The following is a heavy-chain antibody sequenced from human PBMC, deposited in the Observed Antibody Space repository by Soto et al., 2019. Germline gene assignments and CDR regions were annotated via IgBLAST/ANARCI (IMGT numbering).Heavy chain of an antibody. CDR1: GFTFSISG. Sequence: QVQLVESGGGVVQPGRSLRLSCAASGFTFSISGMHWVRQAPGKGLEWVSVVSYDGSNGYYADSVNGRFTISRDNSKNTLYLQMNSLRAEDTAMYYCAKVPYHYDSSGSSYWGQGTLVTVSS. CDR2: VSYDGSNG. CDR3: AKVPYHYDSSGSSY. D-gene: IGHD3-22*01. J-gene: IGHJ4*02. V-gene: IGHV3-30*18.